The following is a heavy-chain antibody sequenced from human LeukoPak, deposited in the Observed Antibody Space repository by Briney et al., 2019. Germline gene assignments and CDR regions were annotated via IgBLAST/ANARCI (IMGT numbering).Heavy chain of an antibody. CDR1: GFTFSSYE. J-gene: IGHJ6*04. CDR3: AELGITMIGGV. V-gene: IGHV3-23*01. CDR2: ISGSGGST. D-gene: IGHD3-10*02. Sequence: GGSLRLSCAASGFTFSSYEMNWVRQAPGKGLEWVSAISGSGGSTYYADYVKGRFTISRDNSKNTLYLQMNSLRAEDTAVYYCAELGITMIGGVWGKGTTVTISS.